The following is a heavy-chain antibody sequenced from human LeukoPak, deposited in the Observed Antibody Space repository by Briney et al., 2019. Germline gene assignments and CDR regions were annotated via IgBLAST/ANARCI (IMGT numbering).Heavy chain of an antibody. D-gene: IGHD1-26*01. J-gene: IGHJ3*02. Sequence: SETLSLTCTVSGYSITSGYYWGWIRQPPGKGLEWIGEINHSGSTNYNPSLKSRVTISVDTSKNQFSLKLSSVTAADTAVYYCARLRAYGYSGSYNAFDIWGQGTMVTVSS. CDR1: GYSITSGYY. CDR2: INHSGST. CDR3: ARLRAYGYSGSYNAFDI. V-gene: IGHV4-38-2*02.